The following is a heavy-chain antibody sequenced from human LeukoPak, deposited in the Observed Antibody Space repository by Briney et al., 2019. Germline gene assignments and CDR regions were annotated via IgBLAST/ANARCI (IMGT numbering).Heavy chain of an antibody. CDR2: IIHDRGTDRGTP. V-gene: IGHV4-34*12. J-gene: IGHJ4*02. CDR1: GGSFSGNY. D-gene: IGHD3-22*01. Sequence: SETLSLTCAVYGGSFSGNYWSWIRQPPGKGLEWIGEIIHDRGTDRGTPTYNPSLKSRVTISVDTSKNQFSLNLNAVTAADTAVYYCARHSFTTGDYWSQGTLVTVSS. CDR3: ARHSFTTGDY.